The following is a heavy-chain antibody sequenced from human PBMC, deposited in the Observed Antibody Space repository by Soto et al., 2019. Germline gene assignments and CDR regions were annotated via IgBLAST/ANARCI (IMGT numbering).Heavy chain of an antibody. CDR2: ISYSGST. J-gene: IGHJ3*01. V-gene: IGHV4-31*03. D-gene: IGHD2-8*01. CDR3: ARSAQWDGFDP. Sequence: QVQLQESGPGLVRPSQTLSLTCTVSAGSISTINYYWSWIRQHPEKGLEWIGYISYSGSTFSHSSLKSRVTIASDTSKKQSSLTLPSVTAASTAVYYCARSAQWDGFDPWGQGTMVTVSS. CDR1: AGSISTINYY.